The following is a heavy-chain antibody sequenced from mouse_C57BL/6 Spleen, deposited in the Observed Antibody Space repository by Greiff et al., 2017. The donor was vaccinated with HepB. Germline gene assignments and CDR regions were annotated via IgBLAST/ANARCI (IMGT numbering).Heavy chain of an antibody. CDR2: IDPANGNT. V-gene: IGHV14-3*01. Sequence: EVQRVESVAELVRPGASVKLSCTASGFNIKNTYMHWVKQRPEQGLEWIGRIDPANGNTKYAPKFQGKATITADTSSNTAYLQLSSLTSEDTAIYYCARSHYDYDEVFAYWGQGTLVTVSA. CDR1: GFNIKNTY. J-gene: IGHJ3*01. D-gene: IGHD2-4*01. CDR3: ARSHYDYDEVFAY.